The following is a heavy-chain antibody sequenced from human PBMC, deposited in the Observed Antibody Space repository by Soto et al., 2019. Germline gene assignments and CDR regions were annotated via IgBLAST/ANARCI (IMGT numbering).Heavy chain of an antibody. V-gene: IGHV1-18*01. D-gene: IGHD3-22*01. CDR3: ARPYYYDSSGYYRGYYYYYGMDV. Sequence: QVQLVQSGAEVKKPGASVKVSCKASGYTFTSYGISWVRQAPGQGLEWMGWISAYNGNTNYAQKLQGRVTMTTDTSTSTAYMELRSLRSDDTALYYCARPYYYDSSGYYRGYYYYYGMDVWGQGTTVTVSS. CDR2: ISAYNGNT. J-gene: IGHJ6*02. CDR1: GYTFTSYG.